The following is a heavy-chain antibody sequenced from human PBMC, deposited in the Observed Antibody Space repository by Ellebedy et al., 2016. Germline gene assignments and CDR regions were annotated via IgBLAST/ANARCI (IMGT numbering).Heavy chain of an antibody. V-gene: IGHV3-53*01. CDR2: IYSGGST. D-gene: IGHD5-18*01. J-gene: IGHJ6*02. Sequence: GESLKISXAASGFVVSGNYMSWVRQAPGKGLEWVSVIYSGGSTYHADSVKGRFTISRDNSKNTLYLQMSRLRGEDTAVYYCARDGIHLGNGMDVWGQGTTVTVSS. CDR1: GFVVSGNY. CDR3: ARDGIHLGNGMDV.